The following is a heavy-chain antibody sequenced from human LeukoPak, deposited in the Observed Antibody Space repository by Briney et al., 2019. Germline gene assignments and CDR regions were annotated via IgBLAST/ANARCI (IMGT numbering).Heavy chain of an antibody. V-gene: IGHV4-39*01. CDR1: GGSISSSDYY. Sequence: SETLSLTCTVSGGSISSSDYYWGWIRQPPGKGLEWIASIYYSGTTHYNPSHQSRVTMSVDTSKNQFSLKLRSVTAADTAVYYCARVDTQGVPSPWGQGILVTVSS. CDR2: IYYSGTT. CDR3: ARVDTQGVPSP. J-gene: IGHJ5*02. D-gene: IGHD2-15*01.